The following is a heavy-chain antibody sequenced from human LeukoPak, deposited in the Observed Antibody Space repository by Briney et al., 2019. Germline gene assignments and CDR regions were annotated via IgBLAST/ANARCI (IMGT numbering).Heavy chain of an antibody. CDR3: ARGNVAGQYYYGMDV. J-gene: IGHJ6*02. Sequence: SVKVSCKASGGTFSGYAISWVRQAPGQGLEWMGRIIPILGIANYAQKFQGRVTITADKSTSTAYMELSSLRSEDTAVYYCARGNVAGQYYYGMDVWGQGTTVTVSS. CDR1: GGTFSGYA. CDR2: IIPILGIA. V-gene: IGHV1-69*04. D-gene: IGHD6-19*01.